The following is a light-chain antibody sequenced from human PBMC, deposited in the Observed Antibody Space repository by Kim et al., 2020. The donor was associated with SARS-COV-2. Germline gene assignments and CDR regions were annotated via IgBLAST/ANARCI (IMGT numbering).Light chain of an antibody. CDR3: NSRDSSGNHYV. Sequence: SSELTQDPAVSVALGQTVRIPCQGDSLRTYYASWYQQKPGQAPVLVLYSKNNRPSGIPDRFSGSSSGNTATLTITGAQAEDEADYYCNSRDSSGNHYVLG. J-gene: IGLJ1*01. CDR1: SLRTYY. CDR2: SKN. V-gene: IGLV3-19*01.